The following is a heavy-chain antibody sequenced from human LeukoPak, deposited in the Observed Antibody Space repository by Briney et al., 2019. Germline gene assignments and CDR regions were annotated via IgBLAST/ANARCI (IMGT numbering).Heavy chain of an antibody. CDR3: AKGLAARGGSSFDY. CDR2: IYISGTT. V-gene: IGHV3-53*01. D-gene: IGHD6-6*01. J-gene: IGHJ4*02. CDR1: GFTVSTNY. Sequence: PGGSLRLSCAASGFTVSTNYMSWVRQTPGKGLDCVSVIYISGTTYYADSVKGRFTISRDNSRNTLFLQMNSLRAEDTAVYYCAKGLAARGGSSFDYWGQGTLVTVSS.